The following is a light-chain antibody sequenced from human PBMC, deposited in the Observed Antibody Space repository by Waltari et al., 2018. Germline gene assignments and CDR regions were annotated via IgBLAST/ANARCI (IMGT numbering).Light chain of an antibody. V-gene: IGLV3-21*04. Sequence: SYVLTQPHSVSVAPGETSRITCGGDNIGGYRLNWYQQKPGQAPVLVLYYDNDRPSGIPERFSGSNFGNTATLTISRVEAGDEADYYCQVSDSTTDLVIFGGGTKLTVL. CDR1: NIGGYR. CDR3: QVSDSTTDLVI. J-gene: IGLJ2*01. CDR2: YDN.